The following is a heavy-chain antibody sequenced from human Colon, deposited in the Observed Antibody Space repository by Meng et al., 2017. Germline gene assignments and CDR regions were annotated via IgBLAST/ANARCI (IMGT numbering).Heavy chain of an antibody. CDR2: IYYTGNT. D-gene: IGHD2-21*02. CDR3: ARVNGDFDEAWFDP. V-gene: IGHV4-61*08. CDR1: GASVSSGDYY. J-gene: IGHJ5*02. Sequence: QVHLKESGPGLVRPSETLSRTCTVSGASVSSGDYYWSWIRQPPGKGLEWLGYIYYTGNTNYNPSLKNRVTISLDTSNNQFSLKLTSMTAADAAIYYCARVNGDFDEAWFDPWGQGTLVTVSS.